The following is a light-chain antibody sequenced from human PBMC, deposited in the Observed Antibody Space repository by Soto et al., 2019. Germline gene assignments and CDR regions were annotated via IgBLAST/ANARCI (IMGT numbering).Light chain of an antibody. CDR1: SSNIGSNI. V-gene: IGLV1-44*01. CDR3: AAWDGSLNGRV. J-gene: IGLJ3*02. Sequence: QSVLTQPPSASGTPGQRVTISWSGSSSNIGSNIVNWYQHLPGTAPKLLMYSNDQRPSGVPERFSGSKSGTSASLAISGLQSEDEADYYCAAWDGSLNGRVFGGGTKLTVL. CDR2: SND.